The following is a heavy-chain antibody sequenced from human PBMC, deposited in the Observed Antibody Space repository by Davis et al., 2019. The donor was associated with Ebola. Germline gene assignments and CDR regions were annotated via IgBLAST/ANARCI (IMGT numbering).Heavy chain of an antibody. CDR2: IYHNGST. V-gene: IGHV4-59*12. CDR1: GASITNYY. J-gene: IGHJ4*02. CDR3: ARRATYYFDY. Sequence: SETLSLTCTVSGASITNYYWSWIRQPPGKGLEWIEYIYHNGSTNYNPSLKSRVTISVDKSKNQFSLKLSSVTAADTAVYYCARRATYYFDYWGQGTLVTVSS.